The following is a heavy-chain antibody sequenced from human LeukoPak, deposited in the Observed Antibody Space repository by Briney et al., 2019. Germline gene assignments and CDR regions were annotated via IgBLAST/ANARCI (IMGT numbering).Heavy chain of an antibody. CDR1: GDTVSSNYAA. J-gene: IGHJ4*02. Sequence: SQTLSLTCAISGDTVSSNYAAWNWIRQSPSGGVERLGRTYYRSKWYNDYAVSVKSRITTNPDTSKNQFSLQLNSVTPEDTAVYYCARVDRAISTTGTLGDWGQGTLVTVSS. D-gene: IGHD6-13*01. CDR2: TYYRSKWYN. V-gene: IGHV6-1*01. CDR3: ARVDRAISTTGTLGD.